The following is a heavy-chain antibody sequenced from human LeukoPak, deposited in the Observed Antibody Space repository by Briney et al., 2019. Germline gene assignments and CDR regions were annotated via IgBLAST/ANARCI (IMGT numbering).Heavy chain of an antibody. D-gene: IGHD2-2*02. V-gene: IGHV4-59*01. J-gene: IGHJ5*02. Sequence: SETLSLTCTVSGGSISSYYWSWIRQPPGKGLEWIGYIYYSGSTNYNPSLKSRVTISVDTSKNEFSLKLSSVTAADTAVYYCASAIRGGNWFDPWGQGTLVTVSS. CDR2: IYYSGST. CDR1: GGSISSYY. CDR3: ASAIRGGNWFDP.